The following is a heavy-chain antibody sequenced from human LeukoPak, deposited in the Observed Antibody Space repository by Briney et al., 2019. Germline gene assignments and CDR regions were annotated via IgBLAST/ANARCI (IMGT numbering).Heavy chain of an antibody. J-gene: IGHJ4*02. CDR3: ARAIVVVPAANYMGEYYFDY. D-gene: IGHD2-2*01. CDR2: IYYSGST. CDR1: GGSISSGGYY. V-gene: IGHV4-31*03. Sequence: SETLSLTCTVSGGSISSGGYYWSWIRQHPGKGLEWIGYIYYSGSTYYNPSLKSRVTISVDTSKNQFSLKLSSVTAADTAVYYCARAIVVVPAANYMGEYYFDYWGQGTLVTVSS.